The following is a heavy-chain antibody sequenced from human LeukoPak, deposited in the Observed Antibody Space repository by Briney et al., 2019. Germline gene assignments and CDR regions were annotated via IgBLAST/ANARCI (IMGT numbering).Heavy chain of an antibody. CDR1: GYTFTGYY. CDR2: INPNSGGP. CDR3: ARLTEQQLAHFDY. D-gene: IGHD6-13*01. Sequence: ASVKVSCKASGYTFTGYYMHWVRQAPGQGLEWMGWINPNSGGPNYAQKFQGRVTMTRDTSISTAYMELSRLRSDDTAVYYCARLTEQQLAHFDYWGQGTLVTVCS. V-gene: IGHV1-2*02. J-gene: IGHJ4*02.